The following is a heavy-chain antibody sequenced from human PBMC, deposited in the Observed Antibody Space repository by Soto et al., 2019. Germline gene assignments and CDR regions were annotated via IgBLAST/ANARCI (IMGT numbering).Heavy chain of an antibody. D-gene: IGHD4-4*01. CDR3: AKAPDDYSNYYYYGMDV. V-gene: IGHV3-23*01. CDR1: GFTFSSYA. J-gene: IGHJ6*02. CDR2: ISGSGGST. Sequence: GGSLRLSCAASGFTFSSYAMSWVRQAPGKGLEWVSAISGSGGSTYYADSVKGRFTISRDNSKNTLYLQMNSLRAEDTAVYYCAKAPDDYSNYYYYGMDVWGQGTTVTVS.